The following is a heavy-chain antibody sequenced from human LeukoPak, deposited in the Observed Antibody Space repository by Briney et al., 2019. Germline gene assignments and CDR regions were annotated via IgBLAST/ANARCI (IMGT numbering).Heavy chain of an antibody. V-gene: IGHV3-21*01. D-gene: IGHD6-13*01. J-gene: IGHJ5*02. CDR3: ARDLEGQQSMYNWFDP. CDR1: GFTFSSYS. CDR2: ISSSSSYI. Sequence: PGGSLRLSCAASGFTFSSYSMNWVRQAPGKGLEWVSSISSSSSYIYYADSVKGRFTISRDNAKNSLYLQMNSLRAEDTAVYYCARDLEGQQSMYNWFDPWGQGTLVTVSS.